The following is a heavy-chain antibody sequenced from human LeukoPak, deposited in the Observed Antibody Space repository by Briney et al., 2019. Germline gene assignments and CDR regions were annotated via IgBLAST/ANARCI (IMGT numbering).Heavy chain of an antibody. CDR3: TTDYYDSSGYYRHFDY. Sequence: GGSLRLSCAASGFTFSNAWMSWVRQAPGKGLEWVGRIKSKTDGGTTDYAAPVKGRFTISRDDSKNTLYLQMNSLKTEDTDVYYCTTDYYDSSGYYRHFDYWGQGTLVTVSS. CDR2: IKSKTDGGTT. CDR1: GFTFSNAW. V-gene: IGHV3-15*01. D-gene: IGHD3-22*01. J-gene: IGHJ4*02.